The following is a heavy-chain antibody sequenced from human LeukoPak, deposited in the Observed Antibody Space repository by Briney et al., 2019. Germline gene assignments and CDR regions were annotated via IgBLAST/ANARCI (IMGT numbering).Heavy chain of an antibody. CDR1: GGSISSSSYY. D-gene: IGHD3-10*01. CDR2: IYYSGST. Sequence: PSQTLSLTCTVSGGSISSSSYYWGWIRQPPGKGLEWIGSIYYSGSTYYNPSLKSRVTISVDTSKNQFSLKLSSVTAADTAVYYCVRIPDAFDIWGQGTMVTVSS. V-gene: IGHV4-39*07. J-gene: IGHJ3*02. CDR3: VRIPDAFDI.